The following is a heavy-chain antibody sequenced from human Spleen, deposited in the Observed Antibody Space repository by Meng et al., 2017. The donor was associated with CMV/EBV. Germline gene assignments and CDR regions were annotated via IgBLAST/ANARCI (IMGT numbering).Heavy chain of an antibody. Sequence: SETLSLTCTVSGDSVSSGSYYWTWIRQPPGKGLEWIGYIYYSGSTYNDPSLKSRVTISLDTSKNQFSLKLSSVTAADTAVYYCARDRGYCSGTSCPGDAFDIWGQGTMVTVSS. V-gene: IGHV4-61*01. J-gene: IGHJ3*02. CDR1: GDSVSSGSYY. CDR2: IYYSGST. CDR3: ARDRGYCSGTSCPGDAFDI. D-gene: IGHD2-2*01.